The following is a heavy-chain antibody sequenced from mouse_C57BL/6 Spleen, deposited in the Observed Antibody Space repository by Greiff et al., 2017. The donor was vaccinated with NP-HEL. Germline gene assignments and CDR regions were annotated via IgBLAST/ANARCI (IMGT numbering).Heavy chain of an antibody. D-gene: IGHD1-1*01. CDR3: ARDGKGFAY. V-gene: IGHV1-81*01. J-gene: IGHJ3*01. CDR2: IYPRSGNT. Sequence: VQLQQSGAELARPGASVKLSCKASGYTFTSYGISWVKQRTGQGLEWIGEIYPRSGNTYYNEKFKGKATLTADKSSSTAYMELRSLTSEDSAVHFCARDGKGFAYWGQGTLVTVSA. CDR1: GYTFTSYG.